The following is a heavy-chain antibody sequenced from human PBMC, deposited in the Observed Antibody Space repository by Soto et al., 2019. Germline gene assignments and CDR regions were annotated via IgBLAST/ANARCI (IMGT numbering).Heavy chain of an antibody. J-gene: IGHJ4*02. Sequence: EVQVVESGGGLVQPGGSLNLSCAASGFSFSGSAMHWVRQASGKGLEWVGRIRSKANSYATEYAASVKGRFTISRDDSKNTAYLQMNSLKTEDTAVYYCTRWNEQNYYDSSGYRCDFDYWGQGTLVTVSS. CDR1: GFSFSGSA. D-gene: IGHD3-22*01. V-gene: IGHV3-73*02. CDR3: TRWNEQNYYDSSGYRCDFDY. CDR2: IRSKANSYAT.